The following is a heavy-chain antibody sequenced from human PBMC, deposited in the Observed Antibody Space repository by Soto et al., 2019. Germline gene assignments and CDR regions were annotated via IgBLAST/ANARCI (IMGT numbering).Heavy chain of an antibody. CDR3: ARLYCSASSCYSVGAFDI. D-gene: IGHD2-15*01. Sequence: QVQLVESGGGVVQPGRSLRLSCAASGFTFRSYGMHWVRQAPGKGLEWVALIWFDGSDKYYTESVKGRFTISRDNSKSTLYLQMNSLRAEDTAVYYCARLYCSASSCYSVGAFDIRGQGTMVTVSS. CDR2: IWFDGSDK. V-gene: IGHV3-33*01. CDR1: GFTFRSYG. J-gene: IGHJ3*02.